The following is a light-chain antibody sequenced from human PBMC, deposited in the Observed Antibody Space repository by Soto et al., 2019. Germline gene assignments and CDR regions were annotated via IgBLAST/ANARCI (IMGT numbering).Light chain of an antibody. Sequence: HSVLTQPASVSGSPGASLTIPFSGTSSDVSTYNYASWYQQDPGKAPKLMIYDVSSRPSGVSNRFSGSKSGHTASLTISGLQAEAEADYYCTSYTSSSTYVFGAGTRSPS. CDR1: SSDVSTYNY. J-gene: IGLJ1*01. CDR2: DVS. V-gene: IGLV2-14*01. CDR3: TSYTSSSTYV.